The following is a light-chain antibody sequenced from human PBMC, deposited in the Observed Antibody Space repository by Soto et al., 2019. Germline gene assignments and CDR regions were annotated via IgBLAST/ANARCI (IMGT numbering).Light chain of an antibody. CDR3: QTWGTGIQV. V-gene: IGLV4-69*01. CDR2: LNSDGSH. Sequence: QLVLTQSPSASASLGASLKLTCTLSSGHSNYAIAWHQQQPEKGPRYLMKLNSDGSHSKGDGIPDRFSGSSSGAERYLTISSLQSEDEADYYCQTWGTGIQVFGGGTKLTVL. J-gene: IGLJ3*02. CDR1: SGHSNYA.